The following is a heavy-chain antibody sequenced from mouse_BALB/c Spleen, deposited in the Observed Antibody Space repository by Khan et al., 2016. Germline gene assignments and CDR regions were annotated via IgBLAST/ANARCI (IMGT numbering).Heavy chain of an antibody. CDR1: GHSITSGYY. CDR2: IGYDGSN. Sequence: VQLKQSGPGLVKPSQSLSLTCSVTGHSITSGYYWNWIRQFPGNKLEWMGYIGYDGSNNYNPSLKNRISITRDTSKNQFFLKLNSVTTEDTATYYCARGTGAWFGYWGQGTLVTVSA. CDR3: ARGTGAWFGY. J-gene: IGHJ3*01. V-gene: IGHV3-6*02.